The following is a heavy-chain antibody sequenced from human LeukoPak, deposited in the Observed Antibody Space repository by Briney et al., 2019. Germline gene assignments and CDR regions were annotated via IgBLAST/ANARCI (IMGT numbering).Heavy chain of an antibody. Sequence: GGSLSLSCAGSGFTFSSYWMNWVRQAPGKGLEWVANIKEDGTQKYYVDSVEGRFTISRDNAKDSLYRQMNSLRAEDTAVYFCARRLGYAGACDYWGQGSLVIVSS. CDR2: IKEDGTQK. D-gene: IGHD2-15*01. J-gene: IGHJ4*02. CDR3: ARRLGYAGACDY. V-gene: IGHV3-7*03. CDR1: GFTFSSYW.